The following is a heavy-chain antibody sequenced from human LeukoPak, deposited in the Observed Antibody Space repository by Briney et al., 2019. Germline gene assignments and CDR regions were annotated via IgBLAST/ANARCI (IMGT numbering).Heavy chain of an antibody. CDR1: GGSIGSGSYY. V-gene: IGHV4-61*02. CDR2: IYTSGCT. J-gene: IGHJ4*02. D-gene: IGHD6-6*01. CDR3: ARGVSSIAARPVDY. Sequence: SETLSLTCTVSGGSIGSGSYYWSWIRQPAGKGLEWIGRIYTSGCTNYNPSLKSRVTISVDTSKNQFSLKLSSVTAADTAVYYCARGVSSIAARPVDYWGQGTLVTVSS.